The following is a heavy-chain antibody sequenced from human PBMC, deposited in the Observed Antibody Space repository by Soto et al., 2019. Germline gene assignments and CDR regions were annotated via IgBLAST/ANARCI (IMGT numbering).Heavy chain of an antibody. V-gene: IGHV3-7*01. Sequence: GGSLRLSCAASGFTFSSYWMSWVRQAPGKGLEWVANIKQDGSEKYYVDSVKGRFTISRDNAKNSLYLQMNSLRAEDTAVYYCARASLLPYCSSTSCDDAFDIWGQGTMVTVSS. CDR3: ARASLLPYCSSTSCDDAFDI. CDR2: IKQDGSEK. J-gene: IGHJ3*02. CDR1: GFTFSSYW. D-gene: IGHD2-2*01.